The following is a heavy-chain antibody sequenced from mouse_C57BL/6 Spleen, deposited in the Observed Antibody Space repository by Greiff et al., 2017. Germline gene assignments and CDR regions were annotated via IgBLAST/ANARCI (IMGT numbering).Heavy chain of an antibody. CDR3: ARWGGDAMDY. J-gene: IGHJ4*01. CDR1: GYTFTSYG. V-gene: IGHV1-81*01. Sequence: QVQLQQSGAELARPGASVKLSCKASGYTFTSYGISWVKQRTGQGLEWIGEIYPRSGNTYYNEKFKGKATLTADKSSSTAYMELRSLTSEYSAVYFCARWGGDAMDYWGQGTSVTVSS. CDR2: IYPRSGNT.